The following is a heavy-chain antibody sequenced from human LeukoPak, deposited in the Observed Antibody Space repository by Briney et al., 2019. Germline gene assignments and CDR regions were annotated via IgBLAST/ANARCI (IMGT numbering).Heavy chain of an antibody. CDR2: ISRSGDST. CDR3: AKGGVDY. V-gene: IGHV3-23*01. Sequence: PGGSLRLSCAASGFIFSSYDMSWIRQAPGKGLEWVSAISRSGDSTYYTDSVKGRFTISRDNSRNTLSLQMNNLRAEDTAVYYCAKGGVDYWGQGTLVTVSS. CDR1: GFIFSSYD. J-gene: IGHJ4*02. D-gene: IGHD4-17*01.